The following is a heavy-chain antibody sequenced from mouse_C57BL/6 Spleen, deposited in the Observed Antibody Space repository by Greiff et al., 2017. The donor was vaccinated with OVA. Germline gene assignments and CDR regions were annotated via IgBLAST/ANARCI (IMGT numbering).Heavy chain of an antibody. CDR3: ARRGDAGFAY. Sequence: DVKLVESGGDLVKPGGSLKLSCAASGFTFSSYGMSWVRQTPDKRLEWVATISSGGSYTYYPDSVKGRFTISRDNAKNTLYLQMSSLKSEDTAMYYCARRGDAGFAYWGQGTLVTVSA. D-gene: IGHD3-3*01. CDR2: ISSGGSYT. J-gene: IGHJ3*01. CDR1: GFTFSSYG. V-gene: IGHV5-6*02.